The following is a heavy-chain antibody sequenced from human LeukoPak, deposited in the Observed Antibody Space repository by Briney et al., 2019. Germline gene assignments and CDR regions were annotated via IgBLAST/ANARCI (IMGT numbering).Heavy chain of an antibody. V-gene: IGHV4-39*07. CDR2: IYYSGST. CDR3: ARDGGPILSEKQQQQGYYYGMDV. Sequence: SETLSLTCTVSGGSISISNYYWGWIRQPPGKGLEWIGSIYYSGSTYYRPSLKSRVTISVDTSKNQFSLKLSSMTAADTAVYYCARDGGPILSEKQQQQGYYYGMDVWGQGTTVTVSS. CDR1: GGSISISNYY. J-gene: IGHJ6*02. D-gene: IGHD6-13*01.